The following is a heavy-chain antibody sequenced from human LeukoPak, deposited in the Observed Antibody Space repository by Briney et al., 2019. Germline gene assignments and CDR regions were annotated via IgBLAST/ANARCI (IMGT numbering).Heavy chain of an antibody. CDR2: IYYSGST. J-gene: IGHJ3*02. V-gene: IGHV4-59*01. Sequence: PSETLSLTCTVSGGSISSYYWSWIRQPPGKGLEWIGYIYYSGSTNYNPSLKSRVTISVDTSKNQFSLKLSSVTAADTAVYYCARVSGLRSAFDIWGQGTMDTVSS. D-gene: IGHD3-10*01. CDR3: ARVSGLRSAFDI. CDR1: GGSISSYY.